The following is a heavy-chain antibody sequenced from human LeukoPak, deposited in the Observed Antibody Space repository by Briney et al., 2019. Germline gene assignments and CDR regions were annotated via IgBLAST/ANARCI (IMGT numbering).Heavy chain of an antibody. CDR1: GGSFSGYY. D-gene: IGHD6-13*01. CDR3: ARGTGGAAAGAQDFDY. J-gene: IGHJ4*02. V-gene: IGHV4-34*01. CDR2: INHSGST. Sequence: PPETLSLTCAVYGGSFSGYYWSWIRQPPGKGLEWIGEINHSGSTNYNPSLKSRVTISVDTSKNQFSLKLSSVTAADTAVYYCARGTGGAAAGAQDFDYWGQGTLVTVSS.